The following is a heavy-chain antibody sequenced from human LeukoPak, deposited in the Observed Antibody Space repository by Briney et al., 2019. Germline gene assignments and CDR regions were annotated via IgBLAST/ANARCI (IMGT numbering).Heavy chain of an antibody. CDR1: GYTFSCYY. V-gene: IGHV1-2*02. CDR2: INPNSGGT. D-gene: IGHD6-6*01. Sequence: GASVKVSCKASGYTFSCYYMHWVRHAPGQGLEWMGWINPNSGGTRYAQKFQGRVTLTSDTSISTAYMELSRLRSDDTAMYYCARVGESEYSSSLFDYWGQGTLVTVSS. CDR3: ARVGESEYSSSLFDY. J-gene: IGHJ4*02.